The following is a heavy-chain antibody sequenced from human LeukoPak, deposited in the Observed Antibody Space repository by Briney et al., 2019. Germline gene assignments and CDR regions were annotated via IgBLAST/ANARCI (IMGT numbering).Heavy chain of an antibody. J-gene: IGHJ4*02. CDR1: GFTSTNYA. V-gene: IGHV3-23*01. CDR2: LIGGSGST. D-gene: IGHD5-12*01. CDR3: AKGAYDYIEIAYFDS. Sequence: PGRSLRPSCAASGFTSTNYATNWVRQAPGKGLEWVSVLIGGSGSTAYADSVKGRFAISRDISKNTLFLQMNSLRAEDTAIYYCAKGAYDYIEIAYFDSWGQGTLVTVSS.